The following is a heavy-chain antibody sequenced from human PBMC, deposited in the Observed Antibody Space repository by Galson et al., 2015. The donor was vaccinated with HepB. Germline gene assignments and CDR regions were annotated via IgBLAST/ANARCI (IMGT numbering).Heavy chain of an antibody. J-gene: IGHJ4*02. CDR2: ISAYNGNT. D-gene: IGHD3-22*01. V-gene: IGHV1-18*04. Sequence: SVKVSCKASGSTFTSYGISWVRQAPGQGLEWMGWISAYNGNTNYAQKLQGRVTMTTDTSTSTAYMELRSLRSDGTAVYYCARRYYDSSGYYYFDYWGQGTLSPSPQ. CDR1: GSTFTSYG. CDR3: ARRYYDSSGYYYFDY.